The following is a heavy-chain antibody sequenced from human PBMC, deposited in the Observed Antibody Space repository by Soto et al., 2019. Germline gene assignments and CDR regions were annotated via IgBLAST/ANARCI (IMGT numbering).Heavy chain of an antibody. Sequence: SVKVSCKASGGTFSSYAISWVRQAPGQGLEWMGGIIPIFGTANYAQKFQGRVTITADESTSTAYMELSSLRSEDTAVYYCARALPMTTVTTLAFDIWGQGTMVTVSS. D-gene: IGHD4-17*01. CDR2: IIPIFGTA. CDR1: GGTFSSYA. V-gene: IGHV1-69*13. CDR3: ARALPMTTVTTLAFDI. J-gene: IGHJ3*02.